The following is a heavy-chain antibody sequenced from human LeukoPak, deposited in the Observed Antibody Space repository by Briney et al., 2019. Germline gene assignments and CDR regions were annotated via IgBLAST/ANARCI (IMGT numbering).Heavy chain of an antibody. CDR2: ISSSGTYI. CDR3: AREGGGRYSYGL. D-gene: IGHD5-18*01. Sequence: GGSLRLSCAASGFTFSSYSMHWVRLAPGKGLEWVSSISSSGTYIYYADSVKGRFTISRDIAKNSLYLQMNSLRAEDTAVYYCAREGGGRYSYGLWGQGTLVTVSS. CDR1: GFTFSSYS. J-gene: IGHJ4*02. V-gene: IGHV3-21*01.